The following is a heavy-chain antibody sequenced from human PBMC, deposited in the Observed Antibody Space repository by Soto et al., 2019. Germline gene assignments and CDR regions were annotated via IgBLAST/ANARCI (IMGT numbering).Heavy chain of an antibody. D-gene: IGHD6-13*01. J-gene: IGHJ4*02. CDR3: AKLKRLTAAGYFDY. CDR1: GFTFKYYA. Sequence: EVPLLESGGGLAQPGGSLRLFCAASGFTFKYYAMTWVRQAPGKGLEWVSGISGSGNRTYYVDSLKGRFTISRDNSNNTLYLQMDSLKTEDTAVYYCAKLKRLTAAGYFDYWGQGMLVSVSS. CDR2: ISGSGNRT. V-gene: IGHV3-23*01.